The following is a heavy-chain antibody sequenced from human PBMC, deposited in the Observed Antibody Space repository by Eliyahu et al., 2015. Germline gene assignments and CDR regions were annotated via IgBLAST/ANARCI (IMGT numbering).Heavy chain of an antibody. V-gene: IGHV4-31*11. CDR1: GXXISNNSXY. J-gene: IGHJ3*02. CDR3: SRGGNNPLMWYASDI. D-gene: IGHD1-14*01. Sequence: QVQLQESGPGLVKPSQTLSLXCAVSGXXISNNSXYWKXXRQVPGRGLEWIGYIXHTGNTYYSPSLKSRLSISLDMSKNQVSLTLTSVTAADTAMYYCSRGGNNPLMWYASDIWGQGTMVTVSS. CDR2: IXHTGNT.